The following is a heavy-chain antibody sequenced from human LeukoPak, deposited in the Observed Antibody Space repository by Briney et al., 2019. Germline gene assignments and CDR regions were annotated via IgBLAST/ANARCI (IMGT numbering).Heavy chain of an antibody. Sequence: SGGSLRLSCTASGFSLRENAMSWVRHAPARGRVWVSSLRGNDDTFYAESVKGRFTLSRDESRNMVFFHLNNRSVDDSAVYYWARASWISNADAVWWGQGTLVTVSS. V-gene: IGHV3-23*01. CDR2: LRGNDDT. CDR3: ARASWISNADAVW. J-gene: IGHJ4*02. D-gene: IGHD2-2*03. CDR1: GFSLRENA.